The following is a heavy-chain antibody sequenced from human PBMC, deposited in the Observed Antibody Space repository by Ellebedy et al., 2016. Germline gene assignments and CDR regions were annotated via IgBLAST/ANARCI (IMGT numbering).Heavy chain of an antibody. CDR1: GFTFDDYG. CDR3: ARVRSSSWYNYYGMDV. CDR2: INWNGGST. D-gene: IGHD6-13*01. Sequence: GESLKISCAASGFTFDDYGMSWVRQAPGKGLEWVSGINWNGGSTGYADSVKGRFTISRDNAKNSLYLQMNSLRAEDTAVYYCARVRSSSWYNYYGMDVWGQGTTVTVSS. J-gene: IGHJ6*02. V-gene: IGHV3-20*04.